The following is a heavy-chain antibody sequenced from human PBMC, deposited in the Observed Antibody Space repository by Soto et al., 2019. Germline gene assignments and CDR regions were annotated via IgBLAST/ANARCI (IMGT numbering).Heavy chain of an antibody. CDR2: MNPNSGNT. CDR3: ARGIRYFDWSDKGWFDP. J-gene: IGHJ5*02. CDR1: VYTFTSYD. Sequence: XSVKVSCKASVYTFTSYDINWVRQATGQGLEWMGWMNPNSGNTGYAQKFQGRVTMTRNTSISTAYMELSSLRSEDTAVYYCARGIRYFDWSDKGWFDPWGQGTLVTVSS. V-gene: IGHV1-8*01. D-gene: IGHD3-9*01.